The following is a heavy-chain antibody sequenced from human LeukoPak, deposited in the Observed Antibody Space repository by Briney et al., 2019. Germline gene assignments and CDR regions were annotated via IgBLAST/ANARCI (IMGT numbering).Heavy chain of an antibody. CDR3: ATPSDCSGGSCYPGDAFDI. CDR1: GYTFTGYY. CDR2: INPNSGGT. Sequence: ASVKVSCKASGYTFTGYYMHWVRQAPGQGLEWMGWINPNSGGTNYAQKFQGRVTMTRDTSISTAYMELSRLRSDDTAVYYCATPSDCSGGSCYPGDAFDIWGQGTMVTVSS. D-gene: IGHD2-15*01. V-gene: IGHV1-2*02. J-gene: IGHJ3*02.